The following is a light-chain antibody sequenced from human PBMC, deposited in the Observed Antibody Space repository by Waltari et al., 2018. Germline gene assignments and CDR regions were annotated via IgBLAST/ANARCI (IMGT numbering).Light chain of an antibody. J-gene: IGLJ2*01. CDR1: NIGDKR. V-gene: IGLV3-21*02. CDR3: QVWDSGGDRVV. Sequence: YVLTQPPSVSVAPGQTARITCAGNNIGDKRVHWYQQKPGQAPVLGVHDDSDRPPGVPGRFAGSNSGSTATVTISRVEAGDEADYYCQVWDSGGDRVVFGGGTRLSVL. CDR2: DDS.